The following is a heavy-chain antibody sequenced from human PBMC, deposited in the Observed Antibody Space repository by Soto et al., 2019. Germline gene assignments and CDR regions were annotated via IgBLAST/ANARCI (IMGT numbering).Heavy chain of an antibody. V-gene: IGHV3-15*01. CDR3: TTGITLFGVVLDYYYYYMDV. D-gene: IGHD3-3*01. CDR2: IKSKTDGGTT. CDR1: GFTFSNAW. Sequence: EVQLVESGGGLVKPGGSLRLSCAASGFTFSNAWMSWVRQAPGKGLEWVGRIKSKTDGGTTDYAAPVKGRFTISRDGSKHTQYLHSNSLKTADTGVYYCTTGITLFGVVLDYYYYYMDVEGKGTPVTV. J-gene: IGHJ6*03.